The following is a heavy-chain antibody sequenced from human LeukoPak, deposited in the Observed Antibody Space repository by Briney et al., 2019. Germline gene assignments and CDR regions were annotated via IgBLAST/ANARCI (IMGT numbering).Heavy chain of an antibody. Sequence: GASVKVSCKASGYTFTGYYMHWVRQAPGQGLEWMGRINPNSGGTNYAQKFQGRVTMTRDTSISTAYMELSRLRSDDTAVYYCARARGYSGYGYNYYYYMDVWGKGTTVTVSS. CDR3: ARARGYSGYGYNYYYYMDV. J-gene: IGHJ6*03. CDR2: INPNSGGT. D-gene: IGHD5-12*01. CDR1: GYTFTGYY. V-gene: IGHV1-2*06.